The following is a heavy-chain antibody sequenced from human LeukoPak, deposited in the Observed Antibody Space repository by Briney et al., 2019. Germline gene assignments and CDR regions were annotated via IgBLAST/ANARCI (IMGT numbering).Heavy chain of an antibody. J-gene: IGHJ6*03. CDR3: ARVRRVATIFSFRTYYYYLDV. V-gene: IGHV3-23*01. CDR1: GFTFSTYA. CDR2: ISGSGGST. Sequence: PGGSLRLSCAASGFTFSTYAISWVRQAPGKGLEWVSAISGSGGSTYYADSVKGRFTISRDNSKNTLYLQMNSLRAEDTAVYYCARVRRVATIFSFRTYYYYLDVWGKGTTVTVSS. D-gene: IGHD3-9*01.